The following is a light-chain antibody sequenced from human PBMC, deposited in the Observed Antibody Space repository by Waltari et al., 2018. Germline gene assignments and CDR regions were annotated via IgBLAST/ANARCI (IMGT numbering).Light chain of an antibody. CDR3: MQALQTPYT. Sequence: DIVMTQSPLSLPVTPGEPASISCRSSQSLLHNNGYNYLDWYLQKPGQSPQLLIYLGSNRASGVPDRFSGSGSGTDFTLKINRVEADDVGVYYCMQALQTPYTFGQGTKLEI. J-gene: IGKJ2*01. CDR2: LGS. V-gene: IGKV2-28*01. CDR1: QSLLHNNGYNY.